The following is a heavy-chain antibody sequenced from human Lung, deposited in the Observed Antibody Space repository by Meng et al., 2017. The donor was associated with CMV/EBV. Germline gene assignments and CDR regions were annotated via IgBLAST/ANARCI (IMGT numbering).Heavy chain of an antibody. Sequence: ESLKISCAASGFTFSSYAMTWVRQAPGKGLEWVSVISGGGGSTYYADSVKGRFTISRDNSKNTLYLQVNSLRAEDTAVYYCARATLEYCSSTSCYPFDYWGQGXLVTFSS. J-gene: IGHJ4*02. CDR3: ARATLEYCSSTSCYPFDY. V-gene: IGHV3-23*01. CDR1: GFTFSSYA. CDR2: ISGGGGST. D-gene: IGHD2-2*01.